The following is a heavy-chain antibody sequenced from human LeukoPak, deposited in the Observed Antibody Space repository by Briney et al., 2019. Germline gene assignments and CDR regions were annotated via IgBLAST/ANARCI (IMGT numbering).Heavy chain of an antibody. CDR1: GFAFSSYA. CDR3: ARDQPYFDS. Sequence: GGSLRPSCAASGFAFSSYAIHWVRQAPDKGLEWVAVISYDGTDKYYADSVKGRFTISRDNSKNMLYLQMNSLRAEDTAVYFCARDQPYFDSWGQGTLVTVSS. V-gene: IGHV3-30*04. J-gene: IGHJ4*02. CDR2: ISYDGTDK.